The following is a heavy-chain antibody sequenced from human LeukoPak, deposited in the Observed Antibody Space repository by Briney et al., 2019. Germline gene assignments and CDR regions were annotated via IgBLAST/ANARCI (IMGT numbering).Heavy chain of an antibody. Sequence: GGSLRLSCAASGFTFSSFSMNWVRQAPGKGLEWVPSISSSSGFIYYADSLKGRFTISRDNAKHSLYLQMNSLSAEDGAVYYCARSRGYSSGPYDYWGQGTLVTVSS. D-gene: IGHD6-19*01. CDR1: GFTFSSFS. J-gene: IGHJ4*02. CDR2: ISSSSGFI. CDR3: ARSRGYSSGPYDY. V-gene: IGHV3-21*01.